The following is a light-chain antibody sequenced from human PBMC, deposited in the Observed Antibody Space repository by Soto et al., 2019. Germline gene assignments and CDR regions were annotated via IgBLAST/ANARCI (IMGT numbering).Light chain of an antibody. CDR3: QQRSKWPIT. Sequence: EIVLTQSPATLSLSPGERATLSCRASQSVIIFLAWYQQQPCHAPILLIYDASNRATGIPARFSGSGSGTDFPLTISSLEPEYFAVYYCQQRSKWPITFGQGTRLEIK. J-gene: IGKJ5*01. V-gene: IGKV3-11*01. CDR1: QSVIIF. CDR2: DAS.